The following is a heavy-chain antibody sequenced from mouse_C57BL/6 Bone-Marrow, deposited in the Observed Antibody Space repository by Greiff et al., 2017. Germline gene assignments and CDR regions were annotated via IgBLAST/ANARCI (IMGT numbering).Heavy chain of an antibody. J-gene: IGHJ2*01. CDR1: GYTFTSYW. Sequence: VQLQQPGAELVKPGASVKLSCKASGYTFTSYWMQWVKQRPGQGLEWIGEIDPSDSNTNYNQKFKGKATLTVDTSSSTAYMQLSSLTSEDSAVYYCARKLRLDYWGQGTTLTVSS. D-gene: IGHD2-4*01. V-gene: IGHV1-50*01. CDR3: ARKLRLDY. CDR2: IDPSDSNT.